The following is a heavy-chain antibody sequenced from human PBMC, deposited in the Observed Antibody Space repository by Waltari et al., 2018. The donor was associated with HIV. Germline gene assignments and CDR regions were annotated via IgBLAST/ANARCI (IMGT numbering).Heavy chain of an antibody. CDR3: ATQTVPTTNDYYDS. CDR1: GFSFSASA. V-gene: IGHV3-73*01. Sequence: EVQLVQSGGGLVQPGGSLKLSCAASGFSFSASAMPWGRQASGTWLGSLGRIRSERNGDATSYGASARYRVPVSRDDSKNTAYLEMDNLRAEDTAVYFCATQTVPTTNDYYDSWGQGTPVTVSS. CDR2: IRSERNGDAT. J-gene: IGHJ4*02. D-gene: IGHD1-1*01.